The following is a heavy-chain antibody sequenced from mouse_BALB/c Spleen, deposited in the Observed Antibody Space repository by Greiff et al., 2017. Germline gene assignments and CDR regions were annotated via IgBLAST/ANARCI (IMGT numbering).Heavy chain of an antibody. CDR1: GFSLTSYG. Sequence: VQLQQSGPGLVQPSQSLSITCTVSGFSLTSYGVHWVRQSPGKGLEWLGVIWSGGSTDYNAAFISRLSISKDNSKSQVFFKMNSLQANDTAIHYCARNGYYGHYYAMDYWGQGTSVTVSS. J-gene: IGHJ4*01. CDR3: ARNGYYGHYYAMDY. V-gene: IGHV2-2*02. CDR2: IWSGGST. D-gene: IGHD1-1*01.